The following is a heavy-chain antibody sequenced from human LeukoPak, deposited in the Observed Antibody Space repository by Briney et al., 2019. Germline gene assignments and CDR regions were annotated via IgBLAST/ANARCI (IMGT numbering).Heavy chain of an antibody. J-gene: IGHJ6*02. Sequence: PGGSLRLSCAASGFTFSDYYMSWIRQAPGKGLEWVSYISSSGSTIYYADSVKGRFTISRDNSKNTLYLQMNSLRAEDTAVYYCARAPVGPNYGMDVWGQGTTVTVSS. CDR1: GFTFSDYY. V-gene: IGHV3-11*04. CDR3: ARAPVGPNYGMDV. CDR2: ISSSGSTI.